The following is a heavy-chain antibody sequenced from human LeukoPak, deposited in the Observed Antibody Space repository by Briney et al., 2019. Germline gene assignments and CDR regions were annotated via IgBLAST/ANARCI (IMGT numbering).Heavy chain of an antibody. CDR1: EFTFSNYA. CDR3: ARGNCTSISCFTFDS. Sequence: GGSLRLSCAASEFTFSNYAMSWVRQAPGKGLEWVSSISGRGDSTYLADSVKGRFTISRDISKNTLYLQMNNLRAEDTAVYSCARGNCTSISCFTFDSWGQGTQVTVSS. J-gene: IGHJ4*02. V-gene: IGHV3-23*01. D-gene: IGHD2-2*01. CDR2: ISGRGDST.